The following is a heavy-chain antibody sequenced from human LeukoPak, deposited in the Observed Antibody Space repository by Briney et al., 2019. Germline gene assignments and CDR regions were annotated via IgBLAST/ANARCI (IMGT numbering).Heavy chain of an antibody. J-gene: IGHJ4*02. D-gene: IGHD1-26*01. Sequence: PGGSLRLSCAASRFTFSDYYISWIRQAPGKGLEWVSYISSSGNTIYYADSVKGRFTISRDNAKNSLYLQMNSLRAEDTAVYYCARGEDLVGVLFESWGQGTLVTVSS. CDR3: ARGEDLVGVLFES. CDR1: RFTFSDYY. CDR2: ISSSGNTI. V-gene: IGHV3-11*01.